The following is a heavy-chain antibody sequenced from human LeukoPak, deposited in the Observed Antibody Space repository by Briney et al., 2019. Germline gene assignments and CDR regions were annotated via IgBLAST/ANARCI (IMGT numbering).Heavy chain of an antibody. CDR1: GFTFSSYG. Sequence: PGGSLRLSCAASGFTFSSYGMHWVRQAPGKGLEWVAVIWYDGSNKYYADSVKGRFTISRDNSKNTLYLQMSSLRAEDTAVYYCAREKVVGYDFWSGYPDYWGQGTLVTVSS. V-gene: IGHV3-33*01. CDR2: IWYDGSNK. D-gene: IGHD3-3*01. CDR3: AREKVVGYDFWSGYPDY. J-gene: IGHJ4*02.